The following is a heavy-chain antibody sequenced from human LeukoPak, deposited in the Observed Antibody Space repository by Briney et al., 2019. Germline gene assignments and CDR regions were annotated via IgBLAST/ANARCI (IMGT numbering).Heavy chain of an antibody. CDR2: IYYSGST. CDR1: GGSTSSSGYY. J-gene: IGHJ5*02. CDR3: ARHEYSGSYYGLSWFDP. Sequence: SETLSLTCTVSGGSTSSSGYYWGWIRQPPGKGLEWIASIYYSGSTYYNPSLKSRVTISVDTSKNQLSLKLSSLTAVDTAVYYCARHEYSGSYYGLSWFDPWGQGTLVTVSS. V-gene: IGHV4-39*01. D-gene: IGHD1-26*01.